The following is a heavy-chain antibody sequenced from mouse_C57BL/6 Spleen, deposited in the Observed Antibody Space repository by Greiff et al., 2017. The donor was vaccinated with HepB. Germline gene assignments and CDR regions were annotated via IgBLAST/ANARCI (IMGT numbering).Heavy chain of an antibody. CDR2: IYPGGGYT. CDR3: ARRSYDGAWFAY. CDR1: GYTFTNYW. D-gene: IGHD2-12*01. V-gene: IGHV1-63*01. Sequence: QVQLKESGAELVRPGTSVKMSCKASGYTFTNYWIGWAKQRPGHGLEWIGDIYPGGGYTNYNEKFKGKATLTADKSSSTAYMQFSSLTSEDSAIYYCARRSYDGAWFAYWGQGTLVTVSA. J-gene: IGHJ3*01.